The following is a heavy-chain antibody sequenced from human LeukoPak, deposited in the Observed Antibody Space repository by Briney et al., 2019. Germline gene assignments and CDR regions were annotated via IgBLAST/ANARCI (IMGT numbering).Heavy chain of an antibody. CDR2: IYYSGST. V-gene: IGHV4-59*01. Sequence: SETLSLTCTVSGGSISSYYWSWIRQPPGKGLEWIGYIYYSGSTNYNPSLKSRVTISVDTSKNQFSLKLSSVTAADTAVYYCAREVGYYYDSSGYYYDYWGQGTLVTVSS. CDR3: AREVGYYYDSSGYYYDY. CDR1: GGSISSYY. D-gene: IGHD3-22*01. J-gene: IGHJ4*02.